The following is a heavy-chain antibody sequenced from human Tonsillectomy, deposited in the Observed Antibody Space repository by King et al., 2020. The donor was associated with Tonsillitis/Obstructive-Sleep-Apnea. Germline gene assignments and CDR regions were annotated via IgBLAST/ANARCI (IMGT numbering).Heavy chain of an antibody. Sequence: QLVQSGGGVVQPGRSLRLSCAASRFTFSSYAMHWVRQVPGKGLEWVAVISYDGGNKYYADSVKGRFTISRENSKNTLYLQMNSLRAEETAVYYCAREDGYCSGGSCYSKAFDIWGQGTMVTVSS. J-gene: IGHJ3*02. V-gene: IGHV3-30*01. CDR1: RFTFSSYA. D-gene: IGHD2-15*01. CDR3: AREDGYCSGGSCYSKAFDI. CDR2: ISYDGGNK.